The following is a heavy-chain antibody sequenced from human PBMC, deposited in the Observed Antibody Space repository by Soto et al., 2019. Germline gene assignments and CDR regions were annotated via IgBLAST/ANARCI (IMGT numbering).Heavy chain of an antibody. J-gene: IGHJ4*02. CDR3: ARDKITGLYDY. Sequence: PSETLSLTCAVYGGSFSGYYWTWIRQPPGTGLEWIGEINHSGSTNYNPSLKSRVTISVDTSKNQFSLKLTSVTTADTAVYYCARDKITGLYDYWGQGTLVT. D-gene: IGHD2-8*02. CDR2: INHSGST. CDR1: GGSFSGYY. V-gene: IGHV4-34*01.